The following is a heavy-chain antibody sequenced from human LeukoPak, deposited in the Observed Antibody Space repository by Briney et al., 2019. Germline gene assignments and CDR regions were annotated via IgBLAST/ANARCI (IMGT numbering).Heavy chain of an antibody. V-gene: IGHV3-23*01. CDR2: ISGSGGST. CDR3: AKGFRKQQLTFDY. CDR1: GFTFSSYA. J-gene: IGHJ4*02. Sequence: PGGSLRLSCAASGFTFSSYAMSWVRQAPGKGLEWVSAISGSGGSTYYADSVKGRFTISRDNSKNTLYLQMDSLRAEDTAVYYCAKGFRKQQLTFDYWGQGTLVTVSS. D-gene: IGHD6-13*01.